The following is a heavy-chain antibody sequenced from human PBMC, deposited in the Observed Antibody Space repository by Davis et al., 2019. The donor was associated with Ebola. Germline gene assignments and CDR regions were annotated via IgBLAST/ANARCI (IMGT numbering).Heavy chain of an antibody. J-gene: IGHJ4*02. CDR1: GGSFSAYY. CDR3: ARRSSSSFDY. V-gene: IGHV4-34*01. D-gene: IGHD6-6*01. Sequence: MPSETLSLTCAVYGGSFSAYYWSWIRQPPGEGLEWIGEINHSGSTYYNPSLKSRVTISVDTSKNQFSLKLSSVTAAGTAVYYCARRSSSSFDYWGQGTLVTVSS. CDR2: INHSGST.